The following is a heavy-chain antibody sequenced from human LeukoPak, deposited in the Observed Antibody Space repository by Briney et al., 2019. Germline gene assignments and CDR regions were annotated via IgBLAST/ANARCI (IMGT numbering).Heavy chain of an antibody. Sequence: GGSLRLSCAASGFTVSSNYMSWVRQAPGKGLEWVSLISGDGGSIYYADSVKGRFTISRDNSKNSLYLQMNSLRTEDTALYYCAKEDYSSSWYALDYWGQGTLVTVSS. CDR3: AKEDYSSSWYALDY. D-gene: IGHD6-13*01. CDR1: GFTVSSNY. J-gene: IGHJ4*02. V-gene: IGHV3-43*02. CDR2: ISGDGGSI.